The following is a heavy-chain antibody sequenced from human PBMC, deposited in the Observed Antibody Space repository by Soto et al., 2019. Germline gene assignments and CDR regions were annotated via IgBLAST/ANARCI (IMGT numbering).Heavy chain of an antibody. CDR1: GHTFTSYG. J-gene: IGHJ6*02. D-gene: IGHD3-3*01. V-gene: IGHV1-18*04. Sequence: ASVKVSCKASGHTFTSYGISWVRQAPGQGLEWMGWISAYNGNTNYAQKLQGRVTMTTDTSTSTAYMELRSLRSDDTAVYYCARDRYYDFWSGYHYYYGMDVWGQGTTVTVS. CDR2: ISAYNGNT. CDR3: ARDRYYDFWSGYHYYYGMDV.